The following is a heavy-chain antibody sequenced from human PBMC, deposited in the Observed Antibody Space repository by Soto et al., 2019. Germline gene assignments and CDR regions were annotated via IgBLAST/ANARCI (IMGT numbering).Heavy chain of an antibody. CDR2: IYYSGST. V-gene: IGHV4-31*03. Sequence: SETLSLTCTVSGGSIRSGGYYWSWIRQHPGKGLEWIGYIYYSGSTYYNPSLKSRVTISVDTSNNQFSLKLSSVTAADTAVYYCASTYSGTLRFLEWSPYYYYGMDVWGQGTTVTVSS. J-gene: IGHJ6*02. CDR3: ASTYSGTLRFLEWSPYYYYGMDV. D-gene: IGHD3-3*01. CDR1: GGSIRSGGYY.